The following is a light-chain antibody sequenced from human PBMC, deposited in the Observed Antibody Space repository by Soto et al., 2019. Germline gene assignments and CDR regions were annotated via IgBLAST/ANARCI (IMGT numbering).Light chain of an antibody. V-gene: IGKV3-15*01. CDR1: QSVSSN. CDR2: GAS. J-gene: IGKJ1*01. CDR3: QQYNSWFRT. Sequence: EIVMTQSPATLSVSPGERATLSCRASQSVSSNLAWYQQKPGQAPRLLIYGASTRATGIPARFSGSGSGTEFTLTISSLQPEDFAVYYCQQYNSWFRTFSQGTKVEIK.